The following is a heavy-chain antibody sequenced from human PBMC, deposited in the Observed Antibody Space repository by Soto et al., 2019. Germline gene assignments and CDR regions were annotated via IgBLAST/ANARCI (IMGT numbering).Heavy chain of an antibody. CDR2: ISYDGSNK. CDR1: GLPFSSYA. V-gene: IGHV3-30-3*01. CDR3: ARDRRFVEWLPDYYYYGMDG. J-gene: IGHJ6*02. Sequence: WGSLRLSCAASGLPFSSYAMHWVRQAPDKGLEWGAVISYDGSNKYYADSVKGRFTISRDNSKNTLYLQMNRLRAEDTAAYSFARDRRFVEWLPDYYYYGMDGWGQGTTVTVSS. D-gene: IGHD3-3*01.